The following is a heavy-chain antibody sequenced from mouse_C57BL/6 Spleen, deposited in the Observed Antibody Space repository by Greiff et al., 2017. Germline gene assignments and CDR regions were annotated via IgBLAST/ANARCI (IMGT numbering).Heavy chain of an antibody. Sequence: QVQLKESGPGLVQPSQSLSIPCTVSGFSLTSYGVHWVRQPPGKGLEWLGGIWSGGSTDYNAAFISRLSISKDNSKTQVFFKMNSLQADHTAIYYCAKNWDGAFDYWGKGTTLAVSS. CDR1: GFSLTSYG. CDR2: IWSGGST. V-gene: IGHV2-4*01. J-gene: IGHJ2*01. D-gene: IGHD4-1*01. CDR3: AKNWDGAFDY.